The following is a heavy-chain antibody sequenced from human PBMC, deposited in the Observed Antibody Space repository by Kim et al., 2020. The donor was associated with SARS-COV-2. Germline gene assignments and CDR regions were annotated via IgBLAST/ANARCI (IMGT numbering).Heavy chain of an antibody. CDR2: INSDGSST. D-gene: IGHD2-2*02. CDR3: ARHKPVYCSSTSCYTYYYMDV. Sequence: GGSLRLSCAASGFTFSSYWMHWVRQAPGKGLVWVSRINSDGSSTSYADSVKGRFTISRDNAKNTLYLQMNSLRAEDTAVYYCARHKPVYCSSTSCYTYYYMDVWGKGNTDTVSS. V-gene: IGHV3-74*01. J-gene: IGHJ6*03. CDR1: GFTFSSYW.